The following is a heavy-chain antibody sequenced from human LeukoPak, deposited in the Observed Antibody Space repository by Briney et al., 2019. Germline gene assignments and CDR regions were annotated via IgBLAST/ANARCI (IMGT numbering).Heavy chain of an antibody. J-gene: IGHJ4*02. V-gene: IGHV3-48*03. CDR2: ISSSGSTI. CDR1: GFTFSSYE. CDR3: ARAGRYFDY. Sequence: GGSLRLSCAASGFTFSSYEMNWVRQAPGKGLEWVSFISSSGSTIYYADSVKGRSTISRDNAKNSLYLQMNSLRAEDTAIYYCARAGRYFDYWGQGTLVTVSS.